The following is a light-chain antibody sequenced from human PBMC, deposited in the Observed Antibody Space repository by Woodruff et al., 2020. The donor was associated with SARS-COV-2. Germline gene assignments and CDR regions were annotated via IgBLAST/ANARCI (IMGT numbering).Light chain of an antibody. CDR3: SSYTSSSTYV. J-gene: IGLJ1*01. V-gene: IGLV2-14*01. CDR1: SSDVGGHNF. Sequence: SITISCTGTSSDVGGHNFVSWYQQRPGKAPKLVIYEVSNRPSGVSGRFSGSKSGNTASLTISGLQTEDEADYYCSSYTSSSTYVFGTGTEVTVL. CDR2: EVS.